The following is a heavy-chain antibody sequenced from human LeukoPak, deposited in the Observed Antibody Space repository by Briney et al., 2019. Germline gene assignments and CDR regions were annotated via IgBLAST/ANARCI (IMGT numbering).Heavy chain of an antibody. CDR3: AKGSTYYYGSGSYEKIN. J-gene: IGHJ4*02. D-gene: IGHD3-10*01. CDR1: GFTFSSYA. Sequence: GGSLRLSCAASGFTFSSYAMGWVRQAPGKGLEWVSAISGSGGSTYYADSVKGRFTISRDNSKNTLYLQMNSLRAEDTAVYYCAKGSTYYYGSGSYEKINWGQGTLVTVSS. CDR2: ISGSGGST. V-gene: IGHV3-23*01.